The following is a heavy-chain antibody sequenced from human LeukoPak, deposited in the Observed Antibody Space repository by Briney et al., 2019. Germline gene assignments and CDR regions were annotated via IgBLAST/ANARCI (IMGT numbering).Heavy chain of an antibody. V-gene: IGHV3-48*03. CDR1: GFTFSSYE. J-gene: IGHJ3*02. CDR2: ISSSGSTI. CDR3: AREGGYSYGFRHDAFDI. D-gene: IGHD5-18*01. Sequence: GGSLRLSCAASGFTFSSYEMNWVRQAPGKGLEWVSYISSSGSTIYYADSVKGRFTISRDNAKNSLYLQMNSLRAEDTAVYYCAREGGYSYGFRHDAFDIWGQGTMVTVSS.